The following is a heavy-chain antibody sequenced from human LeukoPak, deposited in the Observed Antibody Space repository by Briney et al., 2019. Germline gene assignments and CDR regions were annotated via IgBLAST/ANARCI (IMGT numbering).Heavy chain of an antibody. CDR1: GASIRSGDYY. CDR2: IYYTGST. CDR3: ASSEATTTPPPYGMDV. D-gene: IGHD5-12*01. Sequence: PSQTLSLTCTVSGASIRSGDYYWSWIRQPPGKGLEWIGYIYYTGSTFYNPSLKSRVIISVDTPKNQFSLRLSSVTVADTAVYYCASSEATTTPPPYGMDVWGQGTTVTVSS. V-gene: IGHV4-30-4*01. J-gene: IGHJ6*02.